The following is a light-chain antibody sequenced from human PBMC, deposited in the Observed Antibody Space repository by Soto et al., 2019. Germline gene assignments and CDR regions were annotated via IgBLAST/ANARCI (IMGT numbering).Light chain of an antibody. CDR2: DAS. V-gene: IGKV3-15*01. Sequence: EVVLTQSPATLSVSPGDRATLSCRASQYSGSAVAWYHQRSGQAPRLLIFDASIRVPTTPARFSGSVSGTEFTLTISSLESEDFAVYFCQQYGDRPRTFGQGTKVEIK. CDR1: QYSGSA. CDR3: QQYGDRPRT. J-gene: IGKJ1*01.